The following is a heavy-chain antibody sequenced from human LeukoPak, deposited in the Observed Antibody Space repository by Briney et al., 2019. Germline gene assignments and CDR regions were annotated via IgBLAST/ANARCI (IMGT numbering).Heavy chain of an antibody. CDR2: ISAYNGNT. D-gene: IGHD6-19*01. CDR1: GYTFTSYG. V-gene: IGHV1-18*01. CDR3: ARIHEPGIAVAALDY. Sequence: ASVKVSCKASGYTFTSYGISWVRQAPGQGLEWMGWISAYNGNTNYAQKLQGRVTMTTDTSTSTGYMELRSLRSDDTAVYYCARIHEPGIAVAALDYWGQGTLVTVSS. J-gene: IGHJ4*02.